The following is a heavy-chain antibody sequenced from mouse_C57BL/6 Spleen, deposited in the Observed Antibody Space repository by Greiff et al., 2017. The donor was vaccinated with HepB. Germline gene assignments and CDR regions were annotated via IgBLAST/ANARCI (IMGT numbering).Heavy chain of an antibody. CDR1: GYTFTSYW. CDR2: IYPSDSET. D-gene: IGHD3-3*01. V-gene: IGHV1-61*01. J-gene: IGHJ2*01. Sequence: QVQLQQPGAELVRPGSSVKLSCKASGYTFTSYWMDWVKQRPGQGLEWIGNIYPSDSETHYNQKFKDKATLTVDKSSSTAYMQLSSLTSEDSAVYYCAGGRGGYFDYWGQGTTLTVSS. CDR3: AGGRGGYFDY.